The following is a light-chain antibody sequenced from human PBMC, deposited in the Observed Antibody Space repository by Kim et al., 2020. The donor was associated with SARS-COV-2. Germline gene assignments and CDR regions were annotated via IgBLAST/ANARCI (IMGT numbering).Light chain of an antibody. Sequence: QSVLTQPPSASGTPGQSVTISCSGSSSNIGTHTVNWYQQLPGTAPKLLIYNSNLRPSGVPGRFSDSKSGTSASLAIGGLQSDDEADYYCAAWDDSLSGYVFGTGTKVTVL. J-gene: IGLJ1*01. CDR2: NSN. V-gene: IGLV1-44*01. CDR3: AAWDDSLSGYV. CDR1: SSNIGTHT.